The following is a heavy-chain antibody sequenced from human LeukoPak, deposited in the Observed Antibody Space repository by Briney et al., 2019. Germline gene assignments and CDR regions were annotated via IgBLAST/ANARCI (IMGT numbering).Heavy chain of an antibody. V-gene: IGHV4-34*01. CDR2: INHSGST. CDR3: ARLCTGTSGREDY. CDR1: GGSFSGYY. D-gene: IGHD1-1*01. J-gene: IGHJ4*02. Sequence: NSSETLSLTCAVYGGSFSGYYWSWIRQPPGKGLEWIGEINHSGSTNYNPSLKSRVTISVDTSKNQFSLKLSSVTAADTAVYYCARLCTGTSGREDYWGQGTLVTVSS.